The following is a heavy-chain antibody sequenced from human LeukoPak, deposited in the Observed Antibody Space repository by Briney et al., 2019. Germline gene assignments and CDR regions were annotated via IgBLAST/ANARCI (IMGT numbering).Heavy chain of an antibody. J-gene: IGHJ4*02. CDR1: GGSFTTHY. CDR3: ARGVGFSTPLFDY. CDR2: ISYSGST. Sequence: SETLSLTCTVSGGSFTTHYWSWIRQPPGKGLEWIGYISYSGSTNYNPSLKSRVTISVDTSKNQFSLKLSSVTAADTAVYYCARGVGFSTPLFDYWGQGTLVTVSS. D-gene: IGHD1-26*01. V-gene: IGHV4-59*11.